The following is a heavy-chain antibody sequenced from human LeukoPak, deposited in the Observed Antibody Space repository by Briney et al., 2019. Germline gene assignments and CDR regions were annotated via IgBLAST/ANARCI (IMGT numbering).Heavy chain of an antibody. CDR1: GYSISSGYY. CDR2: IYHSGST. CDR3: ASLYCGGGSCYDGKVW. J-gene: IGHJ4*02. V-gene: IGHV4-38-2*01. Sequence: PSETLSLTCVVSGYSISSGYYWGWIRQPPGKGLEWIGSIYHSGSTYYNPSLKSRVTISVDTSQNQYSLKRSSVTAADTAVYYCASLYCGGGSCYDGKVWWGQGTLVTVSS. D-gene: IGHD2-15*01.